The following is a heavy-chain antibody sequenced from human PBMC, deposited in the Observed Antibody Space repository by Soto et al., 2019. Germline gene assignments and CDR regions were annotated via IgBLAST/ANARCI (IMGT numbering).Heavy chain of an antibody. V-gene: IGHV5-51*01. CDR2: IYPGDSDT. CDR3: ARLNYYDSSGYSWFDP. J-gene: IGHJ5*02. CDR1: GYSFTSYW. Sequence: GESLKISCKGSGYSFTSYWIGWVRQMPGKGLEWMGIIYPGDSDTRYSPSFQGQVTISADKSISTAYLQWSSLKASDTAMYYCARLNYYDSSGYSWFDPWGQGTLVTVSS. D-gene: IGHD3-22*01.